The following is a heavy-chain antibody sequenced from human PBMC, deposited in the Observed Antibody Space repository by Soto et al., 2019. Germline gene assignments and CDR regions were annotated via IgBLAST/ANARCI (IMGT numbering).Heavy chain of an antibody. J-gene: IGHJ6*02. D-gene: IGHD6-19*01. CDR3: ARDVLGPYSSGWYYYYGMDV. CDR1: GFTFSSYS. CDR2: ISSSSSYI. V-gene: IGHV3-21*01. Sequence: GGSLRLSCAASGFTFSSYSMNWVRQAPGKGLEWVSSISSSSSYIYYADSVKGRFTISRDNAKNSLYLQMNSLRDEDTAVYYCARDVLGPYSSGWYYYYGMDVWGQGTTVTVS.